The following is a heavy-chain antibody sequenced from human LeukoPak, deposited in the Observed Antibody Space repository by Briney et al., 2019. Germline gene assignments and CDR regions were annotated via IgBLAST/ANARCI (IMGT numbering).Heavy chain of an antibody. V-gene: IGHV4-59*10. CDR3: ARVSESGDGYYYYYMDV. Sequence: PSETLSLTCAVYGGSFSGYYWSWIRQPPGKGLEWIGRIYTSGNTNYNPSLKSRVTISVDTSKNQFSLKLSSVTAADTAVYYCARVSESGDGYYYYYMDVWGKGTTVTVSS. J-gene: IGHJ6*03. D-gene: IGHD3-10*01. CDR1: GGSFSGYY. CDR2: IYTSGNT.